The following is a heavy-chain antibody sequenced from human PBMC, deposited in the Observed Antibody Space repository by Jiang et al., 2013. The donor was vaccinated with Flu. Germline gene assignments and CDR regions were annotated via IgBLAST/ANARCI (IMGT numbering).Heavy chain of an antibody. CDR1: GGTFNTYV. V-gene: IGHV1-69*01. J-gene: IGHJ5*02. D-gene: IGHD6-19*01. CDR2: IIPISGTT. Sequence: GAEVKKPGSSVKVSCKASGGTFNTYVITWVRQAPGQGLEWMGGIIPISGTTNHAQKFQGRVTFTADESTSAAYMELRRLTSDDTAVYYCARGSGPDWGGWLNWFDPWGPGTLVTVSS. CDR3: ARGSGPDWGGWLNWFDP.